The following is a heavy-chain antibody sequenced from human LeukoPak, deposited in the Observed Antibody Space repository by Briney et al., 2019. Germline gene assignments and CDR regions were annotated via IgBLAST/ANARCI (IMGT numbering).Heavy chain of an antibody. Sequence: PSETLSLTCTVSGGSISSYYWSWIRQPPGKGLEWIGYIYYSGSTNYNPSLKSRVTISVDTSKNQFSLKLSSVTAADTAVYYCARDGLDSSSPFDYWGQGTPVTVSS. CDR2: IYYSGST. V-gene: IGHV4-59*12. D-gene: IGHD6-6*01. J-gene: IGHJ4*02. CDR1: GGSISSYY. CDR3: ARDGLDSSSPFDY.